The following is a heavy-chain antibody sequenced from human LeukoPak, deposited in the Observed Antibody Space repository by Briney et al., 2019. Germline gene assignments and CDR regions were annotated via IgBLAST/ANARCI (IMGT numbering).Heavy chain of an antibody. CDR3: ARVLGYSSSWYYYGMDV. J-gene: IGHJ6*02. Sequence: GGSLRLSCAASGFTFSSYSMNWVRQAPGKGLEWVSSISSISSYIYYADSVKGRFTISRDNAKNSLYLQMNSLRAEDTAVYYCARVLGYSSSWYYYGMDVWGQGTTVTVSS. CDR1: GFTFSSYS. CDR2: ISSISSYI. D-gene: IGHD6-13*01. V-gene: IGHV3-21*01.